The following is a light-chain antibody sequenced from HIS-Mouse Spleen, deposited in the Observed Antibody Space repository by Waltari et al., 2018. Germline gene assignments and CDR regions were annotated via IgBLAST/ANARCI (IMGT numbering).Light chain of an antibody. CDR2: GAS. J-gene: IGKJ1*01. CDR3: QQYNNWPPWT. V-gene: IGKV3-15*01. Sequence: EIVMTQSPPTLSVSPGESSTLLCRASQSVSSNVAWYQQKPGQAPRLLIYGASTRATGIPARFSGSGYGTEFTLTISSLQSEDFAVYYCQQYNNWPPWTFGQGTKVEIK. CDR1: QSVSSN.